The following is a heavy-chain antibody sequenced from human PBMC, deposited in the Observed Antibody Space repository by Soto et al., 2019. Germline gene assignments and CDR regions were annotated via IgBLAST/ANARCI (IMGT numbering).Heavy chain of an antibody. CDR3: ARNGYGSGSSPYFDY. J-gene: IGHJ4*02. Sequence: SETLSLTCTVSGCSISSYYWSCIRQPPGKGLEWIGYIYYSGSTNYNPSLKSRVTISVDTSKNQFSLKLSSVTAADTAVYYCARNGYGSGSSPYFDYWGQGPLVTVS. CDR2: IYYSGST. D-gene: IGHD3-10*01. CDR1: GCSISSYY. V-gene: IGHV4-59*01.